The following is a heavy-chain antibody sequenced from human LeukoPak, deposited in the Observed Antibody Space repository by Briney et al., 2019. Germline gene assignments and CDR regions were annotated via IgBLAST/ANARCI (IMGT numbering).Heavy chain of an antibody. V-gene: IGHV5-10-1*01. Sequence: GESLKISCKGSGYSFTRYWISWVRQMPGKGLEWMGRVDPSDSHTNYSPSFQGHVTISADKSMSTAYLQWSGLKASDTAIYYCATPGGSGSPFDYWGQGTLVTVSS. J-gene: IGHJ4*02. CDR2: VDPSDSHT. D-gene: IGHD3-10*01. CDR3: ATPGGSGSPFDY. CDR1: GYSFTRYW.